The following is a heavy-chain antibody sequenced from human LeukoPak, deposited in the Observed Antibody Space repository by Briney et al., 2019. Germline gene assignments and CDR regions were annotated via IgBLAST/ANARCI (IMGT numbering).Heavy chain of an antibody. Sequence: SQTLSLTCTVSGGSISNGDYYWSWIRQPPGKGLEWIVYIYYSGSTYYNPSLKSRVTISVDTSKNQFSLKLSSVTAADTAVYYCARGIVVVPAAAYYFDYWGQGTLVTVSS. J-gene: IGHJ4*02. CDR1: GGSISNGDYY. CDR2: IYYSGST. V-gene: IGHV4-30-4*08. D-gene: IGHD2-2*01. CDR3: ARGIVVVPAAAYYFDY.